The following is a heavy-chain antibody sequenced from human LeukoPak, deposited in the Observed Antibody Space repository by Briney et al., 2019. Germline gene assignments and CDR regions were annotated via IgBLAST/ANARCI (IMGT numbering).Heavy chain of an antibody. CDR1: GFTFSSYS. J-gene: IGHJ3*02. V-gene: IGHV3-48*01. CDR3: ARDQSITIFGVVNDAFDI. D-gene: IGHD3-3*01. CDR2: ISSSSSTI. Sequence: GGSLRLSCAASGFTFSSYSMNWVRQAPGKGLEWVSYISSSSSTIYYADSVKGRFTISRDNAKNSLYLQMNSLRAEDTAVYYCARDQSITIFGVVNDAFDIWGQGTMVTVSS.